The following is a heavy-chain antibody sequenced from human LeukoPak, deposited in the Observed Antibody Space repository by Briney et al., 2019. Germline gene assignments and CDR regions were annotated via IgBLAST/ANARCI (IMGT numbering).Heavy chain of an antibody. CDR2: ISDNGGST. CDR1: GFTFISYP. D-gene: IGHD5-18*01. J-gene: IGHJ4*02. CDR3: VCPESGYSHGYGY. Sequence: GGSLRLSCSASGFTFISYPMHWVRQSPGKGLEYVSAISDNGGSTFYADSVTGRFTISRDNSKNTLYLQMRSLIAEDTALYYCVCPESGYSHGYGYWGQGTLVTVSS. V-gene: IGHV3-64D*09.